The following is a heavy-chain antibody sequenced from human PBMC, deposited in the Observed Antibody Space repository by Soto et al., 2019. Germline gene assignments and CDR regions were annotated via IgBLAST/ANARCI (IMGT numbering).Heavy chain of an antibody. D-gene: IGHD2-15*01. Sequence: GGSLRLSCAASGFTFSSYAMSWVRQAPAKGLEWVSAISGSGGSTYYADSVKGRFTISRDNSKNTLYLQMNSLRAEDTAVYYCAKDRDVVVVAATYYYFDYWGQGTLVTVSS. CDR3: AKDRDVVVVAATYYYFDY. V-gene: IGHV3-23*01. CDR1: GFTFSSYA. J-gene: IGHJ4*02. CDR2: ISGSGGST.